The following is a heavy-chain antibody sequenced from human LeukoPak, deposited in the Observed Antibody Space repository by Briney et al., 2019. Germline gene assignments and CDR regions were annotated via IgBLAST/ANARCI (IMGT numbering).Heavy chain of an antibody. D-gene: IGHD5-24*01. J-gene: IGHJ3*02. V-gene: IGHV3-11*04. Sequence: GESLRLSCAASGFSFSDYYMTWILQAPGKGLEWISYISSSGSSIYYADSVKGRFTISRDNAKNSLYLQMNSLRAEDTAVYYCARARDGYNSGAFDIWGQGTMVTVSS. CDR3: ARARDGYNSGAFDI. CDR1: GFSFSDYY. CDR2: ISSSGSSI.